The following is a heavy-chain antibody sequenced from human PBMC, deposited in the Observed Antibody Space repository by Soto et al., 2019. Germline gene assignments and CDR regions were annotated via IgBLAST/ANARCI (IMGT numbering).Heavy chain of an antibody. J-gene: IGHJ4*02. V-gene: IGHV3-30-3*01. CDR3: ARDQTGITTTGGGRIDH. Sequence: PGGSLRLSCATSGFTFSTHAMHWVRQAPGKGLECVAIVSFDGSNKYYADSVKGRFTISRDNSKNTLNLQMSGLKPEDTAVYYCARDQTGITTTGGGRIDHWGQGTLVTVSS. D-gene: IGHD1-20*01. CDR2: VSFDGSNK. CDR1: GFTFSTHA.